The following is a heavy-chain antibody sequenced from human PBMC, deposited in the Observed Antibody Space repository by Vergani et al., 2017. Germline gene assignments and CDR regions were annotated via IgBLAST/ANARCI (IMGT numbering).Heavy chain of an antibody. CDR3: VRDQVTMLRGSDALCI. Sequence: EVQLVESGGDLVQPGRSLRLSCTASGFTFGYYAMDWFRQAPGQGLEWVGGIRSKAYGQATIYAASVKGRFTISRDDSKSIAYLQMNNLQTEDTAMYYCVRDQVTMLRGSDALCIWGQGTMVTGSS. CDR1: GFTFGYYA. D-gene: IGHD3-10*01. CDR2: IRSKAYGQAT. V-gene: IGHV3-49*03. J-gene: IGHJ3*02.